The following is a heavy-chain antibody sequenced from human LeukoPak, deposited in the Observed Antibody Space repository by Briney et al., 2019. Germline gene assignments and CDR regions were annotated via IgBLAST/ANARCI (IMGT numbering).Heavy chain of an antibody. J-gene: IGHJ5*02. Sequence: ASVKVSCKASGYTFTGYGISWVRQAPGQGLEWMGWISAYNGNTSYAQNLQGRVTTTTDTSTSTAYMELRSLRSDDTAVYYCARANWNLGLNNWFDPWGQGTLVTASS. V-gene: IGHV1-18*01. D-gene: IGHD1-20*01. CDR3: ARANWNLGLNNWFDP. CDR1: GYTFTGYG. CDR2: ISAYNGNT.